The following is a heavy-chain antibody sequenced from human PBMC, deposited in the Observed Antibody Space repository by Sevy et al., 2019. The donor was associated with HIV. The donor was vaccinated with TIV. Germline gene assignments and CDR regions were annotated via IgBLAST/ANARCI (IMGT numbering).Heavy chain of an antibody. CDR1: GFTFSNYG. CDR3: ARGGDFNDRSAKRDFDY. V-gene: IGHV3-33*01. Sequence: GGSLRLSCAASGFTFSNYGMHWVRQAPGKGLEWVAVIGKDGSNKYYADSVKGRFTISRDNSKNTRYLQMNSLRVQDTAVYFCARGGDFNDRSAKRDFDYWGQGTLVTVSS. CDR2: IGKDGSNK. J-gene: IGHJ4*02. D-gene: IGHD3-22*01.